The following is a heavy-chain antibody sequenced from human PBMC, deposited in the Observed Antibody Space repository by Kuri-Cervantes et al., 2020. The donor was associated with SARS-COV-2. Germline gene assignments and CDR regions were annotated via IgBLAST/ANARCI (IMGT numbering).Heavy chain of an antibody. D-gene: IGHD2-2*01. CDR2: ISWDGGST. V-gene: IGHV3-43D*03. Sequence: GGSLRLSCAASGFTFDDYAMHWVRQAPGKGLEWVSLISWDGGSTYYADSVKGRFTISRDNSKNTLYLQMNSLRAEDTAVCYCAKEMGYCSSTTCPIDYWGQGTLVTVSS. J-gene: IGHJ4*02. CDR1: GFTFDDYA. CDR3: AKEMGYCSSTTCPIDY.